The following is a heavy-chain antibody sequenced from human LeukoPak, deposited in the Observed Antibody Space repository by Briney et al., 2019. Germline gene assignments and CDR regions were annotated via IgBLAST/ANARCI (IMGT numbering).Heavy chain of an antibody. Sequence: PSETLSLTCTVSGGSISSSSYYWGWIRQPPGKGLEWIGSIYYSGSTYYNPSLKSRVTISVDTSKNQFSLTLSSVTAADTAVYYCASPRYRSSTSCYFGYDYWGQGTLVTVSS. D-gene: IGHD2-2*01. CDR2: IYYSGST. CDR1: GGSISSSSYY. J-gene: IGHJ4*02. V-gene: IGHV4-39*01. CDR3: ASPRYRSSTSCYFGYDY.